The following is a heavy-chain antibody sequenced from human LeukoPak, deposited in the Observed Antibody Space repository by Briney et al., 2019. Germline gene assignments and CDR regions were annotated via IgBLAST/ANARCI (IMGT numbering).Heavy chain of an antibody. CDR1: GFTFSSYG. D-gene: IGHD3-3*01. CDR3: ARDPADGILAPSYYYGMDV. CDR2: IWYDGSNK. J-gene: IGHJ6*02. Sequence: GGSLRLSCAASGFTFSSYGMHWVRQAPGKGLEWVAVIWYDGSNKYYADSVKGRFTISRDNSKNTLYLQMNSLRAEDTAVYYCARDPADGILAPSYYYGMDVWGQGTTVTVSS. V-gene: IGHV3-33*01.